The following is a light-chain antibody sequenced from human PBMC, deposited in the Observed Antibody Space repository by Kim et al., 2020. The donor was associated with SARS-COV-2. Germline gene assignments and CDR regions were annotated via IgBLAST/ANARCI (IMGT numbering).Light chain of an antibody. CDR3: AAWDESLDGFLV. V-gene: IGLV1-44*01. Sequence: QSVIMSCSGGRSNIGGNPGNWYQHAPRSAPLLRIYNNSDRPSGVPDQFTASKSDTSAALAISGLQSEDETTYYCAAWDESLDGFLVFGGGTQLTVL. CDR2: NNS. J-gene: IGLJ2*01. CDR1: RSNIGGNP.